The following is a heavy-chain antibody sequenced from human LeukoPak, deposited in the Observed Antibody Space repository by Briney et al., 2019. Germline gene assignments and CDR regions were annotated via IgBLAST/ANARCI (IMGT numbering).Heavy chain of an antibody. D-gene: IGHD2-2*01. Sequence: ASVKVSCKASGYSFTEYYMHWVRQAPGQGLEWMGWLSPNTGGTNYAQKFQGRVTMTRDTAITTGYKELSGLRSDDTAVYYCTRVSNAWPNYFFDFWGQGTLVTVSS. CDR1: GYSFTEYY. CDR3: TRVSNAWPNYFFDF. CDR2: LSPNTGGT. J-gene: IGHJ4*02. V-gene: IGHV1-2*02.